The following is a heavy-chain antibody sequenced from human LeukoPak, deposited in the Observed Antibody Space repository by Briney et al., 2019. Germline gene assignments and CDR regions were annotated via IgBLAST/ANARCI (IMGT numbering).Heavy chain of an antibody. D-gene: IGHD3-3*01. CDR2: ISYDANIGSNK. J-gene: IGHJ4*02. Sequence: GGSLRLSCATSGFTFSRYAMHWVRQAPGKGLEWVALISYDANIGSNKYYADSVKGRFTISRDNSKNTLYLQMNSLRAEDTAVYYCARDGGYDFWSGYYQDYRGQGTLVTVSS. V-gene: IGHV3-30-3*01. CDR1: GFTFSRYA. CDR3: ARDGGYDFWSGYYQDY.